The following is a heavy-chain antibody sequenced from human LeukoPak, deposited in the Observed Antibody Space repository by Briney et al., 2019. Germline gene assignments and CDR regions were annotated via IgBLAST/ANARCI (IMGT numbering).Heavy chain of an antibody. CDR2: INPNSGGT. V-gene: IGHV1-2*02. D-gene: IGHD3-22*01. CDR3: ARALPPLYYYDSSGYYYDY. CDR1: GYTFTGYY. Sequence: ASVKVSCKASGYTFTGYYMHWVRQAPGQGLERMGWINPNSGGTNYAQKCQGRVTMTRDTSISTAYMELSRLRSDDTAVYYCARALPPLYYYDSSGYYYDYWGQGTLVTVSS. J-gene: IGHJ4*02.